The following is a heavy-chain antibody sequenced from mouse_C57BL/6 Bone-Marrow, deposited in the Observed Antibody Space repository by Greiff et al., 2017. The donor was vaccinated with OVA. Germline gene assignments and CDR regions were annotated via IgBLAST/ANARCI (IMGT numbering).Heavy chain of an antibody. Sequence: EVQLQQSGAELVRPGASVKLSCTASGFNIKDDYMHWVKQRPEQGLEWIGWIDPENGDTEYASKFQGKATITADTSSNTAYLQLSSLTSEDTAVYYCTNHDSFAYWGQGTLVTVSA. D-gene: IGHD2-4*01. CDR2: IDPENGDT. CDR3: TNHDSFAY. V-gene: IGHV14-4*01. CDR1: GFNIKDDY. J-gene: IGHJ3*01.